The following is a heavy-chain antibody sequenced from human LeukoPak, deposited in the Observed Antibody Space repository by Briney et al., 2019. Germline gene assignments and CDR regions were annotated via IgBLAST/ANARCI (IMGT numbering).Heavy chain of an antibody. CDR1: GGTFSSYA. V-gene: IGHV1-69*04. CDR3: ARAIPYCGGDCYSGTNYYYYYGMDV. J-gene: IGHJ6*02. D-gene: IGHD2-21*02. Sequence: ASVKVSCKASGGTFSSYAISWVRQAPGQGLEWMGRIIPILGIANYAQKFQGRVTITADKSTSTAYMELSSLRSEDTAVYYCARAIPYCGGDCYSGTNYYYYYGMDVWGQGTTVTVSS. CDR2: IIPILGIA.